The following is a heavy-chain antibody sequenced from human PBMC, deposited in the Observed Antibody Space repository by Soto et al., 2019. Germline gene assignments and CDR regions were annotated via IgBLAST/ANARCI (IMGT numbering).Heavy chain of an antibody. D-gene: IGHD3-16*01. J-gene: IGHJ6*03. CDR3: ARDLGRLHLGELVDTYMDV. CDR1: GFTFSSYS. V-gene: IGHV3-48*01. CDR2: ISSSSSTI. Sequence: GGSLRLSCAASGFTFSSYSMNWVRQAPGKGLEWVSYISSSSSTIYYADSVKGRFTISRDNAKNSLYLQMNSLRAEDTAVYYCARDLGRLHLGELVDTYMDVWGKGTTVTVSS.